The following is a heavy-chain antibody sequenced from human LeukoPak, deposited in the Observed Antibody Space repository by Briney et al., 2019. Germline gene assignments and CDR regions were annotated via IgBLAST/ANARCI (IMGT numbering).Heavy chain of an antibody. CDR1: GFTFGKYW. Sequence: QTGGSLRLSCVASGFTFGKYWMSWVRQAPGKGLEWVSSIRGSGGSTYHADSVKGRFTISRDNSKNTLSLQMNSLRAEDTALYYCAKDLSTAAKYYFDYWGQGTLVTVSS. CDR2: IRGSGGST. V-gene: IGHV3-23*01. D-gene: IGHD2/OR15-2a*01. CDR3: AKDLSTAAKYYFDY. J-gene: IGHJ4*02.